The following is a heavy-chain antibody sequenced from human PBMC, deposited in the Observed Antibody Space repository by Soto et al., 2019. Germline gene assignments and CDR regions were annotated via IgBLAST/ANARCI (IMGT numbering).Heavy chain of an antibody. J-gene: IGHJ5*02. CDR2: IYYSEDT. CDR3: ARGETLGYCSGGSCYNDIWFDP. D-gene: IGHD2-15*01. CDR1: GDSISNYY. V-gene: IGHV4-59*01. Sequence: PSETLSLTCTVSGDSISNYYWSWIRQPPGKGLEWIGYIYYSEDTNYNPSLKSRVTISVDPSKNQFSLKLSSVTAADTAVYYCARGETLGYCSGGSCYNDIWFDPWGQGTLVTVSS.